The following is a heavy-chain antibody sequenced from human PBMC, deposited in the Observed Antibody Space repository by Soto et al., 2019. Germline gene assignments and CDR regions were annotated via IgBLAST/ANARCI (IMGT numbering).Heavy chain of an antibody. CDR2: MNPNSGNR. Sequence: QVQLVQSGAEVKKPGASVKVSCKASGYTFTSNDINWVRQATGQGLEWMGWMNPNSGNRGYAQKFQGRVNMTRNTSISKAYMELRSLRSGDTALYYCAGGLYGCNSEGTGSWGQGTLVTVSS. V-gene: IGHV1-8*01. D-gene: IGHD3-16*01. CDR1: GYTFTSND. CDR3: AGGLYGCNSEGTGS. J-gene: IGHJ4*02.